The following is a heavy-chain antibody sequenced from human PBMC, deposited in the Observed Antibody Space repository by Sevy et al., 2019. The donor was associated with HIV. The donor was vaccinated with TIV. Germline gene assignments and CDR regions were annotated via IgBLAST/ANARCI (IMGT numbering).Heavy chain of an antibody. D-gene: IGHD3-16*01. J-gene: IGHJ4*02. CDR2: IKQDGSEK. V-gene: IGHV3-7*01. CDR3: ARRWGYYFDY. Sequence: GGSLRLSCAASVFTFSSYWMSWVRQAPGKGLEWVANIKQDGSEKYYVDSVKGRFTISRDNAKNSLYLQMNSLRAEDTAVYYCARRWGYYFDYWGQGTLVTVSS. CDR1: VFTFSSYW.